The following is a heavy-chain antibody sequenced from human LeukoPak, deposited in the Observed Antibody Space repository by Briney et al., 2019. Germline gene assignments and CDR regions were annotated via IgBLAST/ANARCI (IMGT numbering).Heavy chain of an antibody. D-gene: IGHD3-22*01. J-gene: IGHJ4*02. CDR2: ISYDGSNK. V-gene: IGHV3-30*18. Sequence: PGRSLRLSCAASGFTFSSYGMHWVRQAPGKGLKWVAVISYDGSNKYYADSVKGRFTISRDNSKNALYLQMNSLRAEDTAVYYCAKGSLYSSGYYHFDYWGQGTLVTVSS. CDR3: AKGSLYSSGYYHFDY. CDR1: GFTFSSYG.